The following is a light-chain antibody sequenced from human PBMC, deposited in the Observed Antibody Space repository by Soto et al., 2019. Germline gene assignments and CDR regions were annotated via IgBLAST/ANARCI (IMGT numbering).Light chain of an antibody. CDR2: AAS. Sequence: DIQMTQSPSSLSASVRDRVTITCRASQSISSYLNWYQQKPGKAPKLLIYAASSLQSGVPSRFSGSGSGTDFTLTISSLQPEAFATYYCQQSYSTPQTFGQGTKVDIK. CDR1: QSISSY. CDR3: QQSYSTPQT. V-gene: IGKV1-39*01. J-gene: IGKJ1*01.